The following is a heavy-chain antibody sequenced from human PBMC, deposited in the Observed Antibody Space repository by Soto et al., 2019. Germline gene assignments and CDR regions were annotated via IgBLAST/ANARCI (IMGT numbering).Heavy chain of an antibody. CDR1: GGSFSGYY. V-gene: IGHV4-34*01. J-gene: IGHJ4*02. CDR2: INHSGST. D-gene: IGHD3-3*01. Sequence: QVHLQQWGAGLLKPSETLSLTCAVYGGSFSGYYWSWIRQPPGKGLEWIGEINHSGSTNYNPSLKSRVTISVDTSKNRFSLKLSSVTAADTAVYFCANTYYNFWSGFYRGYYFDYWGQGTLVSVSS. CDR3: ANTYYNFWSGFYRGYYFDY.